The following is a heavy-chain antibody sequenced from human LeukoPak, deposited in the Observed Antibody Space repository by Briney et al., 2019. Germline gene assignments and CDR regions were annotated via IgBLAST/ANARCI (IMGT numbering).Heavy chain of an antibody. CDR1: GYSFSTYS. J-gene: IGHJ4*02. CDR2: ISSSSTYI. CDR3: ARESLNGGYGPY. V-gene: IGHV3-21*01. D-gene: IGHD5-18*01. Sequence: GGSLRLSCAASGYSFSTYSMNWVRQAPGKGLEWVSSISSSSTYIYYADSVRGRFTIARDNAKNSLYLQMNSLRAEDTAVYYCARESLNGGYGPYWGQGTLVTVSS.